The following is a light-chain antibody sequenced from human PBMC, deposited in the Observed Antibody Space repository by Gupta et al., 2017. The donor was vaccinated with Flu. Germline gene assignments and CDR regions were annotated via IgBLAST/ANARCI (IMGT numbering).Light chain of an antibody. J-gene: IGKJ1*01. V-gene: IGKV1-17*01. CDR3: RQQNSYPRT. CDR1: QGIRNY. CDR2: AAS. Sequence: DIHLTQSPSSLSASVGDRVTITCRASQGIRNYLGWYQQKPGKAPKRLIYAASRLQSGVPSRFSGSGSGTEFTLTISSLQPEDFATYYCRQQNSYPRTFGQGTKVEIK.